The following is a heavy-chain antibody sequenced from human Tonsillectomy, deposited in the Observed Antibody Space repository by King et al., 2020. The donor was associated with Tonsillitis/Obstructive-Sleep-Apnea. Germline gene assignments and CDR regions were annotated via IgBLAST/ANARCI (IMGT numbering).Heavy chain of an antibody. V-gene: IGHV3-13*04. CDR1: GFTFSSYD. Sequence: VQLVESGGGLVQPGGSLRLSCAASGFTFSSYDMHWVRQATGKDLEWVSGIGSAGDTYYPGSVKGRFTISRENAKNSLYLQMNSLRAGDTAVYYCARGYCSSTSCYSRRNAFDIWGQGTMVTVSS. D-gene: IGHD2-2*01. J-gene: IGHJ3*02. CDR3: ARGYCSSTSCYSRRNAFDI. CDR2: IGSAGDT.